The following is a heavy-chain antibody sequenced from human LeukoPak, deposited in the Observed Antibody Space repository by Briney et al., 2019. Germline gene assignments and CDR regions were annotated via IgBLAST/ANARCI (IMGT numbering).Heavy chain of an antibody. CDR2: IGGSGSYT. D-gene: IGHD6-13*01. CDR1: GFTFSTYA. J-gene: IGHJ4*02. Sequence: GSLRLSCAASGFTFSTYAMIWVRQAPGKGLEWVSVIGGSGSYTYYADSVKGRFTISRDNSKDTLYLQMNSLRAEDTAVYYCARDWYDYWGQGTLVTVSS. V-gene: IGHV3-23*01. CDR3: ARDWYDY.